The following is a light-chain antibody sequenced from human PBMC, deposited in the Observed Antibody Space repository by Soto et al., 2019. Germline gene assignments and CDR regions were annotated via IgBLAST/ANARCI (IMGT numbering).Light chain of an antibody. J-gene: IGKJ4*01. V-gene: IGKV1-12*01. Sequence: DIQMTQSPSSVSASVGARVSITCRASQGISNWLAWYQQKPGRAPKLLIYTGSSLQSGVPSRFSGTVSGTDFTLTISSLQPEDVATYYFQQATSFPLIFGGETKVDIK. CDR1: QGISNW. CDR3: QQATSFPLI. CDR2: TGS.